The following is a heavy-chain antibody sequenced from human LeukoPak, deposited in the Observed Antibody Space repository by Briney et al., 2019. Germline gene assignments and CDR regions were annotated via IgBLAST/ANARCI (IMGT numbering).Heavy chain of an antibody. CDR1: GGSISSYY. CDR2: IYYSGST. D-gene: IGHD5-12*01. V-gene: IGHV4-59*08. J-gene: IGHJ4*02. CDR3: ARLKGPHSGYRP. Sequence: SETLSLTCTVSGGSISSYYWSWIRQPPGKGLEWIGYIYYSGSTNYNPSLKSRVTISVDTSKNQFSLKLSSVTAADTAVYYCARLKGPHSGYRPWGQGTLVTVSS.